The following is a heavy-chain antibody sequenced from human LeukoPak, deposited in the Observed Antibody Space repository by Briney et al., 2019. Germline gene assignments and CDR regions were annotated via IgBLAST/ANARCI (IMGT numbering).Heavy chain of an antibody. CDR3: ARASPFTYYYESRARYGIDV. J-gene: IGHJ6*02. D-gene: IGHD3-22*01. CDR2: INHSGST. Sequence: SETLSLTCAVYGGSFSGYYWSWIRQPPGKGLEWIGEINHSGSTNYNPSLKSRVTISVDTSKNQFSLKLSSVTAADTAVYYCARASPFTYYYESRARYGIDVWGQGTTVTVSS. V-gene: IGHV4-34*01. CDR1: GGSFSGYY.